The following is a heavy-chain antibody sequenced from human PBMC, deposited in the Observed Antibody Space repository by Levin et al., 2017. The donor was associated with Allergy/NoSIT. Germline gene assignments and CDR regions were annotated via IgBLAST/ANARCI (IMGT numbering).Heavy chain of an antibody. CDR3: VRPRWLQSNWNQHNWFDP. Sequence: GGSLRLSCAASGFTVSNYWMHWGRQAQGRGMVWVSRMSNDGRSTGYADSVKGRFTISRENAKNTHYLQMNSISVEATAVYYCVRPRWLQSNWNQHNWFDPWGQGTLVTVSS. CDR2: MSNDGRST. V-gene: IGHV3-74*01. J-gene: IGHJ5*02. CDR1: GFTVSNYW. D-gene: IGHD5-24*01.